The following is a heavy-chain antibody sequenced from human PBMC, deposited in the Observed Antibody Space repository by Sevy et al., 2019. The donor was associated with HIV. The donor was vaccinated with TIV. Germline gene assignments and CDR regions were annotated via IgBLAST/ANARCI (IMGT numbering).Heavy chain of an antibody. CDR2: IKQGGSET. J-gene: IGHJ4*02. CDR3: ARCQPDNYYHDGAVYYGLLFDF. CDR1: GFTFGDYW. D-gene: IGHD3-22*01. V-gene: IGHV3-7*01. Sequence: GGSLRLSCAASGFTFGDYWLTWVRQAPGKGLEWVASIKQGGSETDYADSVKGRLSISRDNARNSLYLQMHNLRAEDTAVYYCARCQPDNYYHDGAVYYGLLFDFWGQGTLVTVSS.